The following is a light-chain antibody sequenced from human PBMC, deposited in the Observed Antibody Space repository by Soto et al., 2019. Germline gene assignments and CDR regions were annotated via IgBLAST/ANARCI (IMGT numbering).Light chain of an antibody. V-gene: IGKV1-39*01. J-gene: IGKJ5*01. Sequence: DIQMTQSPSSLSASVGDRVTITCRASQSISSYLNWYQQKPGKAPNLLIYAASSLQSGVPSRFSGSGSGTDFTLTISSLQSEDFATYYCQQLNSYPITFGQGTRLEI. CDR1: QSISSY. CDR3: QQLNSYPIT. CDR2: AAS.